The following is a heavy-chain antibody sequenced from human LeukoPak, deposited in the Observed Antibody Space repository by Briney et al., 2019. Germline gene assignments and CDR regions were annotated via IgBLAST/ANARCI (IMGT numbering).Heavy chain of an antibody. V-gene: IGHV3-23*01. D-gene: IGHD2-15*01. Sequence: GALRLSCAASGFTFNSYAMSWVRQAPGKGLEWVSGISGSGGSTYYADSVKGRFTISRDNSKSTLYLQMNSLRVEDTAVYYCAKGRCSGGSCYGRGLDYWGQGTLVTVSS. CDR2: ISGSGGST. CDR3: AKGRCSGGSCYGRGLDY. J-gene: IGHJ4*02. CDR1: GFTFNSYA.